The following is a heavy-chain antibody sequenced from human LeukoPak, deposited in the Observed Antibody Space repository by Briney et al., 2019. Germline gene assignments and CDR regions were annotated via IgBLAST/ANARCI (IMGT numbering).Heavy chain of an antibody. V-gene: IGHV3-21*01. D-gene: IGHD2-15*01. CDR1: GFTFNTYS. J-gene: IGHJ4*02. CDR2: ISSSSSYI. Sequence: SPGGSLRLSCAASGFTFNTYSMTWVRQAPGKGLEWVPSISSSSSYIYYADSVKGRFTISRDNAENSVYLKMNSLRAEDTAVYYCARRYCSGGSCLDYWGQGALVTVSS. CDR3: ARRYCSGGSCLDY.